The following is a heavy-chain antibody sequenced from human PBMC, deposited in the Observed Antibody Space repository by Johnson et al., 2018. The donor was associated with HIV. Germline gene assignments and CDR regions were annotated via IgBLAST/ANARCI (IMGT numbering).Heavy chain of an antibody. D-gene: IGHD5-24*01. Sequence: VQLVESGGGLVQPGGSLRLSCAASGFTFSSYWMSWVRQAPGKGLEWVANIKQDGSDKYYVDSVKGRFTISRDNAKNSLHLQLISLRAEDTAVYYCSRAGWLQSRVDAFDIWGPGTMVTVSS. CDR1: GFTFSSYW. V-gene: IGHV3-7*05. J-gene: IGHJ3*02. CDR3: SRAGWLQSRVDAFDI. CDR2: IKQDGSDK.